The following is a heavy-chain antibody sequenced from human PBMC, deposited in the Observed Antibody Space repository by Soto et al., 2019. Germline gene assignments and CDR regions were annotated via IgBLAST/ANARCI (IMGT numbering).Heavy chain of an antibody. D-gene: IGHD3-10*01. Sequence: ASVKVSCKASGYTFTSFGLSWVRQAPGQGLEWMAWINPNNGNTTYAQKFQGRVTVTTDKSTSTAYMELRSLKSVDAAVYYCAREGPNMGFDYWGQGTLVTVSS. J-gene: IGHJ4*02. CDR3: AREGPNMGFDY. CDR2: INPNNGNT. CDR1: GYTFTSFG. V-gene: IGHV1-18*01.